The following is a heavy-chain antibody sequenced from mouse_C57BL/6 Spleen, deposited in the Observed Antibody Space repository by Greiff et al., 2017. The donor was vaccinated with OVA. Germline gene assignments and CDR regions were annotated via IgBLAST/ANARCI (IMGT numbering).Heavy chain of an antibody. Sequence: ESGPGLVKPSQSLSLTCSVTGYSITSGYYWNWIRKFPGNKLEWMGYISYDGSNNYNPSLKNRISITRDTSKNQFFLKLNSVTTEDTATYYCASYYYGFAYWGQGTLVTVSA. J-gene: IGHJ3*01. D-gene: IGHD1-1*01. CDR1: GYSITSGYY. V-gene: IGHV3-6*01. CDR3: ASYYYGFAY. CDR2: ISYDGSN.